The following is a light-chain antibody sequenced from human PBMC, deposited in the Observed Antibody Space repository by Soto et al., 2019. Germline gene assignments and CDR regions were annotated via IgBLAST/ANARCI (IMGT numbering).Light chain of an antibody. J-gene: IGKJ5*01. CDR1: QSLLHSNGKKY. CDR3: MQALQTPIT. Sequence: DIVMTQSPLSLPVTPGEPASISCRSSQSLLHSNGKKYMDWYLQKPGQSPQLLIYLGSNRASGVTDRFSASGSGTDFTLKISRVEAEDVGVYYGMQALQTPITFGQGTRLEIK. V-gene: IGKV2-28*01. CDR2: LGS.